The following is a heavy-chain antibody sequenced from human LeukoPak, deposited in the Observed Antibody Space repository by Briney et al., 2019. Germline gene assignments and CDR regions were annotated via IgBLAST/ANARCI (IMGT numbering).Heavy chain of an antibody. D-gene: IGHD3-10*01. J-gene: IGHJ4*02. Sequence: PSETLSLTCTVSGGSISNYYWSWIRQPPGKGLEWIGYIYYSGSTNYNPSLKSRVTISVDTSKNQFSLKLSSVTAADTAVYYCARVEVRGVIIDYWGQGTLVTVSS. CDR3: ARVEVRGVIIDY. CDR2: IYYSGST. CDR1: GGSISNYY. V-gene: IGHV4-59*01.